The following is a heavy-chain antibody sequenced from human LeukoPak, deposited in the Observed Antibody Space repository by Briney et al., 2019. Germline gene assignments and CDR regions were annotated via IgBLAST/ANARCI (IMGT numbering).Heavy chain of an antibody. J-gene: IGHJ1*01. CDR2: ISGSGGST. CDR3: ARDRPNYYGSDGHYYRRDGDY. CDR1: GFTFSSYA. V-gene: IGHV3-23*01. Sequence: GGSLRLYCAASGFTFSSYAMSWVRQAPGKGLEWVSAISGSGGSTYYADSVKGRFTISRDNSENTLYLQMHSLRAEDTAVYYCARDRPNYYGSDGHYYRRDGDYWGRGTLVSVSS. D-gene: IGHD3-22*01.